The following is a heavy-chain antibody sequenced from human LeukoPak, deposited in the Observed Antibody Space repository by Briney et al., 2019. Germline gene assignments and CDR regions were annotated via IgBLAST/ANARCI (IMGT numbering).Heavy chain of an antibody. J-gene: IGHJ6*02. CDR3: AKGEDCTNGVCYSARGLDG. D-gene: IGHD2-8*01. CDR1: GFTFSSYA. CDR2: ISGSGGST. Sequence: PGGSLRLSCAASGFTFSSYAMSWVRQAPGKGLEWVSAISGSGGSTYYADSVKGRFTISRDNSKNTLYLQMSSLRAEDTALYYCAKGEDCTNGVCYSARGLDGWGQGTTVSVSS. V-gene: IGHV3-23*01.